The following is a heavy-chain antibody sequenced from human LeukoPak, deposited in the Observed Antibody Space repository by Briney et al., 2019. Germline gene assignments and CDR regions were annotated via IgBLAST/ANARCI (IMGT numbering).Heavy chain of an antibody. J-gene: IGHJ4*02. CDR1: GGSISSSSYY. CDR3: AKLSTYYDSSGYYYSYDY. D-gene: IGHD3-22*01. CDR2: IYYSGST. Sequence: SETLSLTXTVSGGSISSSSYYWGWIRQPPGKGLEWIESIYYSGSTYYNPSLKSRVTISVDTSKNQFSLKLSSVTAADTAVYYCAKLSTYYDSSGYYYSYDYWGQGTLVTVSS. V-gene: IGHV4-39*01.